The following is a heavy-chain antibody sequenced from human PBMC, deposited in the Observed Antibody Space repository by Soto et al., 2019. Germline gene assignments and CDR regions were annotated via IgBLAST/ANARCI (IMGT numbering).Heavy chain of an antibody. J-gene: IGHJ4*02. Sequence: GGSLRLSCAASGFTFGSYALSWVRQAPGKGLECVSGITGSGSTFYADSVKGRFTISRDNSKNTLYLQMNSLRAEDTAVYYCAKYSPFLDSWGQGTLVTVSS. CDR2: ITGSGST. CDR1: GFTFGSYA. D-gene: IGHD5-18*01. V-gene: IGHV3-23*01. CDR3: AKYSPFLDS.